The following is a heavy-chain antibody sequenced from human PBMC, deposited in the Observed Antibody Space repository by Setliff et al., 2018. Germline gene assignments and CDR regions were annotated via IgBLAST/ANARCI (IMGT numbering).Heavy chain of an antibody. CDR2: ISSTGIPI. CDR1: GFTFSSYA. V-gene: IGHV3-64D*09. D-gene: IGHD2-21*02. CDR3: VKDPSVYGADSGSI. J-gene: IGHJ3*02. Sequence: PGGSLRLSCTASGFTFSSYAVSWVRQAPGKGLESVSAISSTGIPIYYADSVKARFTISRDDAQNTLYLQMSSLRTDDTAVYYCVKDPSVYGADSGSIWGQGTMVT.